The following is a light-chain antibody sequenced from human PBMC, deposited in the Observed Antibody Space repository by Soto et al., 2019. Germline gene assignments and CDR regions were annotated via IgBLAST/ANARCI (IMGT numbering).Light chain of an antibody. CDR2: GAS. CDR3: QQYHKGPALT. J-gene: IGKJ4*01. Sequence: EIVMTQSPDTLSVSPEDSATLSCRSSQSISTNLAWYQQKPGQPHRLLIYGASTRAIGIEARFTGSGSGTEFTLTIVGLKSEDFAFYYCQQYHKGPALTFGGGIKVDIK. CDR1: QSISTN. V-gene: IGKV3-15*01.